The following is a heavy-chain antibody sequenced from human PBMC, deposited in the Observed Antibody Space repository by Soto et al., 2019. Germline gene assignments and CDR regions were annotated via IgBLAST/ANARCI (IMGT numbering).Heavy chain of an antibody. CDR2: ISSSSSTI. J-gene: IGHJ4*02. CDR3: ARGDYVVLYY. Sequence: GGSLRLSCAASGFTFSSYSMNWVRQAPGKGLEWVSYISSSSSTIYYADSVKGRFTISRDNAKNSLYLQMNSLRAEDTAVYYCARGDYVVLYYWGQGTLVTVSS. V-gene: IGHV3-48*01. D-gene: IGHD3-16*01. CDR1: GFTFSSYS.